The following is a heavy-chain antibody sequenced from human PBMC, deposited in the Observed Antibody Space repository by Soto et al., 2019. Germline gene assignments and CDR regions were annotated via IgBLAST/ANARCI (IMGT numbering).Heavy chain of an antibody. Sequence: QVQLVQSGAEVKKPGASVKVSCKTSGYTFTSYSITWVRQAPGQGLEWMGRISAYNANTHYAQNLKGRVTMTTHTSTSTAYMELRSLRSDDTAVYYCARIQYTWFDPWGQGTLVTVSS. CDR2: ISAYNANT. J-gene: IGHJ5*02. CDR3: ARIQYTWFDP. CDR1: GYTFTSYS. V-gene: IGHV1-18*04.